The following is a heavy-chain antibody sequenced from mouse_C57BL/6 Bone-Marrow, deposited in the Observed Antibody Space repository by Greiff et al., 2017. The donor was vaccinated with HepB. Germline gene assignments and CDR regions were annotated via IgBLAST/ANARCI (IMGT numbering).Heavy chain of an antibody. V-gene: IGHV5-4*01. CDR1: GFTFSSYA. CDR3: ARDGPGAMDY. J-gene: IGHJ4*01. CDR2: ISDGGSYT. Sequence: EVQLVESGGGLVKPGGSLKLSCAASGFTFSSYAMSWVRQTPEKRLEWVATISDGGSYTYYPDNVKGRFTISRDNAKNNLYLQMSHLKSEDTAMYYCARDGPGAMDYWGQGTSFTVSS.